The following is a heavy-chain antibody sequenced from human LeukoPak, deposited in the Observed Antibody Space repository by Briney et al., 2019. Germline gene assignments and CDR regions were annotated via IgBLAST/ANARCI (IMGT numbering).Heavy chain of an antibody. V-gene: IGHV3-66*01. D-gene: IGHD6-19*01. J-gene: IGHJ4*02. CDR1: GFTVSSNY. Sequence: PGGSLRLSCAASGFTVSSNYMSWVRQAPGKGLEWVSVLYSGGSTNYADSVKARFTISRDNSKNTLYLQMNSLRVEDTAVYYCARVEYSSGWAKFDYWGQGTLVTVSS. CDR3: ARVEYSSGWAKFDY. CDR2: LYSGGST.